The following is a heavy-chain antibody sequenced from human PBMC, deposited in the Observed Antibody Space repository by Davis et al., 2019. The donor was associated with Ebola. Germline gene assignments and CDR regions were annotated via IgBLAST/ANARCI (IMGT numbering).Heavy chain of an antibody. D-gene: IGHD1-1*01. CDR3: ARDLGIGKWFDP. CDR2: IYSSGGT. Sequence: MPSETLSLTCIVYGGSISNYYWSWIRQPPGKGLEWIGYIYSSGGTEYNPSLKTRVMMSVDTSKNQFSLKLTSVTAADPAVYLWARDLGIGKWFDPWGQGTLVTVSS. V-gene: IGHV4-59*01. CDR1: GGSISNYY. J-gene: IGHJ5*02.